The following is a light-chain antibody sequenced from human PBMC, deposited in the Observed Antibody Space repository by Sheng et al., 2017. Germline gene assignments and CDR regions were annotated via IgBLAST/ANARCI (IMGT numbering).Light chain of an antibody. V-gene: IGLV3-21*03. Sequence: SYVLTQPPSESVAPGKTAAITCGGNNIGAKSAHWYQQKSGQAPVLVVHDDSDRPSGIPERFSGSNSGNTATLIISRVEAVDEADYYCQVWDTTTDRWVFGGGTKLTVL. CDR1: NIGAKS. CDR2: DDS. J-gene: IGLJ3*02. CDR3: QVWDTTTDRWV.